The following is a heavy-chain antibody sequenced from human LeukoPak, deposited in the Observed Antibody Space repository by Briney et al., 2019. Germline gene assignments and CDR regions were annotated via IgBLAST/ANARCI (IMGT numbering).Heavy chain of an antibody. D-gene: IGHD4/OR15-4a*01. CDR2: IKQDGSEK. Sequence: SGGSLRLSCAASGFTFGSYWMSWVRQAPGKGLEWVANIKQDGSEKYYVDSVKGRFTISRDNAKNSLYLQINSLRAEDTAVYYCARRLGCDYWGQGTLVTVSS. CDR3: ARRLGCDY. CDR1: GFTFGSYW. V-gene: IGHV3-7*01. J-gene: IGHJ4*02.